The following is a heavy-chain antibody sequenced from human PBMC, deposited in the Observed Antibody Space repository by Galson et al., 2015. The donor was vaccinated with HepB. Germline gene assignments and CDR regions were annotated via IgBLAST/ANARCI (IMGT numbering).Heavy chain of an antibody. CDR2: IYSGDNT. CDR1: GFTVSNSF. CDR3: AKFRPVAAHEADY. V-gene: IGHV3-53*01. Sequence: SLRLSCAASGFTVSNSFMTWVRQAPGKGLEWVSIIYSGDNTYYADSAKGRFTISRDNSKNTLYLQMNSLRAEDTAVYYCAKFRPVAAHEADYWGQGTLVTVSS. J-gene: IGHJ4*02. D-gene: IGHD6-19*01.